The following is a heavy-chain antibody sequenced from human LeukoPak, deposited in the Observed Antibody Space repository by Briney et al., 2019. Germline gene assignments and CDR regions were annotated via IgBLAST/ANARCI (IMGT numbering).Heavy chain of an antibody. D-gene: IGHD1-26*01. Sequence: SETLSHTCAVPGASISSRGYFWGWIRLPPGKGLERIGSIYYSGNTYYNPSLKSRVTISIDTSKNQFSLNLSSVTAADTAVYYCARHLGYSPLDYWGQGTLVTVSS. CDR2: IYYSGNT. V-gene: IGHV4-39*01. CDR3: ARHLGYSPLDY. J-gene: IGHJ4*02. CDR1: GASISSRGYF.